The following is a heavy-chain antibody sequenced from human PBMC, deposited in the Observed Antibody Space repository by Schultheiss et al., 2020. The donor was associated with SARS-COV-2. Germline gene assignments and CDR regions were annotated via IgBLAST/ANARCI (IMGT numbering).Heavy chain of an antibody. CDR1: GGSISSSSYY. CDR3: AKGGWLEY. V-gene: IGHV4-31*03. CDR2: IYYSGST. Sequence: SETLSLTCTVSGGSISSSSYYWGWIRQPPGKGLEWIGYIYYSGSTYYNPSLKSRVTISVDTSKNQFSLKLSSVTAADTAVYYCAKGGWLEYWGQGTLVTVSS. D-gene: IGHD3-9*01. J-gene: IGHJ4*02.